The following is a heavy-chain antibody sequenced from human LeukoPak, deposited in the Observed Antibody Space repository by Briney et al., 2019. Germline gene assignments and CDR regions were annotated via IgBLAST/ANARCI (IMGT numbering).Heavy chain of an antibody. J-gene: IGHJ5*02. CDR3: ARGLSGSGKSYSRRGWFDP. CDR1: GGSFSGYY. D-gene: IGHD3-10*01. Sequence: PSETLSLTCAVYGGSFSGYYWSWIRQPPGKGLEWIGEINHSGSTNYNPSLKSRVTISVDTSKNQCSLKLSSVTAADTAVYYCARGLSGSGKSYSRRGWFDPWGQGTLVTVSS. CDR2: INHSGST. V-gene: IGHV4-34*01.